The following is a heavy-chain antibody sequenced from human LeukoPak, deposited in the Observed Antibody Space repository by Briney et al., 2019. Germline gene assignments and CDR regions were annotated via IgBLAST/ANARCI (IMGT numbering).Heavy chain of an antibody. J-gene: IGHJ4*02. CDR3: ARVIDGDTAMEPDY. V-gene: IGHV3-7*01. Sequence: GGSLRLSCAASGFTFSSYWMSWVRQAPGKGLEWVANIKQDGSEKYYVDSVKGRFTISRDNAKNSLYLQMNSLRAEDTAVYYCARVIDGDTAMEPDYWGQGTLVTVPS. CDR1: GFTFSSYW. D-gene: IGHD5-18*01. CDR2: IKQDGSEK.